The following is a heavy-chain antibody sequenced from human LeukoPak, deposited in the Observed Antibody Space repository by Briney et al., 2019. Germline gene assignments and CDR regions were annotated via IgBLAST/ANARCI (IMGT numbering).Heavy chain of an antibody. CDR2: IYYSGST. V-gene: IGHV4-39*02. Sequence: SETLSLTCTVSGGSISSGDYYWGWIRQPPGKGLEWIGSIYYSGSTYYNPSLKSRVTISVDTSKNHFSLKLSSVTAADTAVYYCARRLSMDVWGKGTTVTVSS. J-gene: IGHJ6*04. CDR3: ARRLSMDV. CDR1: GGSISSGDYY. D-gene: IGHD2/OR15-2a*01.